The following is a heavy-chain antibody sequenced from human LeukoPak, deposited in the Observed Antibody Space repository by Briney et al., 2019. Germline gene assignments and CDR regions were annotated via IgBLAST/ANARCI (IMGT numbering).Heavy chain of an antibody. D-gene: IGHD3-10*01. J-gene: IGHJ4*02. V-gene: IGHV4-39*07. CDR1: GGSISTSSYS. CDR2: IYYTGST. Sequence: SETLSLTCSVSGGSISTSSYSWGWIRQPPGKGLEWIGTIYYTGSTNYNPSLKSRVTISVDTSKNQFSLKLSSVTAADTAVYYCARENYYGSGYFDYWGQGTLVTVSS. CDR3: ARENYYGSGYFDY.